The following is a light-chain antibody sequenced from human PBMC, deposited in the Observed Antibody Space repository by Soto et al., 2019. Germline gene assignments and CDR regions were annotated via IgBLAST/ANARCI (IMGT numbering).Light chain of an antibody. CDR2: NNN. V-gene: IGLV1-44*01. CDR3: AAWDDSLNGVV. J-gene: IGLJ3*02. Sequence: QSVLTQPPSASGTPGQRVTIACSGSSSNIGSTTVKWYQQLPGTAPKLLIYNNNQRPSGVPDRFSGSKSGTSASLAISGLLSEDEADYYCAAWDDSLNGVVIGGGTKVTVL. CDR1: SSNIGSTT.